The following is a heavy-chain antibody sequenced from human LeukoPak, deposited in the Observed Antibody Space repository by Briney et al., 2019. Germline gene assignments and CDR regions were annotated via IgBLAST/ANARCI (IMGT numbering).Heavy chain of an antibody. Sequence: PSETLSLTCTVSGGSISSGVYYWSWIRQHPGKGLEWIGYIYYSGSTYYNPSLKSRVTISVDTSKNQFSLKLSSVTAADTTVYYCARGQWLVRDFDYWGQGTLVTVSS. CDR2: IYYSGST. V-gene: IGHV4-31*03. CDR1: GGSISSGVYY. CDR3: ARGQWLVRDFDY. J-gene: IGHJ4*02. D-gene: IGHD6-19*01.